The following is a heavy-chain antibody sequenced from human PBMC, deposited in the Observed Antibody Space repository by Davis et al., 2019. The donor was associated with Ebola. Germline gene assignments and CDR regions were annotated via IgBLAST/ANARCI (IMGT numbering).Heavy chain of an antibody. Sequence: SVKVSCKASGGTFSSYAISWVRQAPGQGLEWMGGIIPIFGTANYAQKFQGRVTITADESTSTAYMELSSLGSEDMAVYYCARAPGRGLRFLEWLNSYYYYYGMDVWGQGTTVTVSS. J-gene: IGHJ6*02. CDR3: ARAPGRGLRFLEWLNSYYYYYGMDV. CDR1: GGTFSSYA. V-gene: IGHV1-69*13. D-gene: IGHD3-3*01. CDR2: IIPIFGTA.